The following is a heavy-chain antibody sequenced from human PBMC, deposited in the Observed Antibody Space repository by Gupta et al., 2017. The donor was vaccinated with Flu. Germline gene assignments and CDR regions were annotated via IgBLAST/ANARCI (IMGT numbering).Heavy chain of an antibody. D-gene: IGHD2-15*01. Sequence: EVQLVESGGGLVQPGGSLRLSCAASGFTFSSYWMHWVRQAPGKGLVWVSRIKSDESSASYADSVKGRFTISRDNAKNTLYLQMNSLRAEDTAVYXCXRDGAGXCSGGSCYSWFDPWGQGTLVTVSS. CDR1: GFTFSSYW. V-gene: IGHV3-74*01. CDR2: IKSDESSA. J-gene: IGHJ5*02. CDR3: XRDGAGXCSGGSCYSWFDP.